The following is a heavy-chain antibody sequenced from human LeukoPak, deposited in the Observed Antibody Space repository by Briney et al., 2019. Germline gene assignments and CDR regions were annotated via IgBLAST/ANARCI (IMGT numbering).Heavy chain of an antibody. CDR3: ARLGYSSSWYSLFDY. V-gene: IGHV1-18*01. J-gene: IGHJ4*02. CDR1: GYTFTSYG. CDR2: ISAYNGNT. Sequence: ASVKVSCKASGYTFTSYGISWVRQAPGQGLEWMGWISAYNGNTNYARKLQGRVTMTTDTSTSTAYMELRSLRSDDTAVYYCARLGYSSSWYSLFDYWGQGTLVTVSS. D-gene: IGHD6-13*01.